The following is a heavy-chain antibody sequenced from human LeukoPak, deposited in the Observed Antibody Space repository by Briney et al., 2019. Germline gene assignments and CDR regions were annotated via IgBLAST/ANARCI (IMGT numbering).Heavy chain of an antibody. CDR2: ISGSGSST. CDR3: AKDIRGYDMDIDC. J-gene: IGHJ4*02. Sequence: PGGSLRLSCAASGFTFYNYAMSWVRQAPGKGLDWVSSISGSGSSTYYADSVKGRLTISRDNSKSTLYLQMNSLRAEDAAVYYCAKDIRGYDMDIDCWGQGTLVTVSS. D-gene: IGHD5-12*01. V-gene: IGHV3-23*01. CDR1: GFTFYNYA.